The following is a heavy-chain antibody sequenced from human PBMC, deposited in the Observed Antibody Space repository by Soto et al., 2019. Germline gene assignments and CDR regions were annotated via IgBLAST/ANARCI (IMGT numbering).Heavy chain of an antibody. CDR3: ARLQAAAGDNDLTFDY. CDR1: GFTFSDYY. D-gene: IGHD6-13*01. CDR2: ISSRSSTI. Sequence: GSLRLSCAASGFTFSDYYMSWIRQAPGKGLEWVSYISSRSSTIFYADSVKGRFTISRDNVKNSLYLQMNSLRAEDTAVYYCARLQAAAGDNDLTFDYWGQGTLVTVSS. J-gene: IGHJ4*02. V-gene: IGHV3-11*01.